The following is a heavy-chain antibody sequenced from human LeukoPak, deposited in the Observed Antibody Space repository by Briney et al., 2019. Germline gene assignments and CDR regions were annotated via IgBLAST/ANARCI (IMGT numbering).Heavy chain of an antibody. CDR1: GCTFSSYA. CDR3: ARGRGYSSGWYVEAFDI. V-gene: IGHV3-30*04. J-gene: IGHJ3*02. CDR2: ISYDGSNK. D-gene: IGHD6-19*01. Sequence: GGSLRISCAASGCTFSSYAMQWVRQAPGKGPEWLSVISYDGSNKYYADSVKGRFTISRDNSKNTLYLQMNSLRAEDTAVYYCARGRGYSSGWYVEAFDIWGQGTMVTVSS.